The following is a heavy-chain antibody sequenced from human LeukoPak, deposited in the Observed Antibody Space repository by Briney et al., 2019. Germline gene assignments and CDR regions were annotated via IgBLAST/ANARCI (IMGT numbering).Heavy chain of an antibody. J-gene: IGHJ4*02. CDR2: ISSSSSYI. V-gene: IGHV3-21*01. CDR1: GSTFSSYS. D-gene: IGHD4-17*01. Sequence: GGSLRLSCAASGSTFSSYSMNWVRQAPGKGLEWVSSISSSSSYIYYADSVKGRFTISRDNAKNSLYLQVNSLRAEDTAVYYCARDLNTVTTYYFDYWGQGTLVTVSS. CDR3: ARDLNTVTTYYFDY.